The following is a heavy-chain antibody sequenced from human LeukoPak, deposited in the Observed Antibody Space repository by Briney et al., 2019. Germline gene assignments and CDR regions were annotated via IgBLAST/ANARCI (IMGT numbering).Heavy chain of an antibody. V-gene: IGHV3-21*06. CDR2: ISETSSHR. D-gene: IGHD3-10*01. Sequence: PGGSLRLSCVGSTFIFGSYSMNWVRQAPGKGLEWVSYISETSSHRYYADSVKGRFTISRDNAQNSLYLQMNSLRAEDTAVYYCGLWFGEPFDYWGQGTLVTVSS. CDR3: GLWFGEPFDY. J-gene: IGHJ4*02. CDR1: TFIFGSYS.